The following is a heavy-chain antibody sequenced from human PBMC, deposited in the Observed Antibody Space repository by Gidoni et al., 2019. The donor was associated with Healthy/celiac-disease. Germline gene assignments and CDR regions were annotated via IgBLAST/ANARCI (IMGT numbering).Heavy chain of an antibody. CDR1: GFNFSSYA. V-gene: IGHV3-23*01. CDR2: ISGSGGST. D-gene: IGHD3-22*01. CDR3: AKASMIVVVLDY. Sequence: EVQLLESGGGLVQPGGSLRLSCAASGFNFSSYAMSWVRRAPGKGLEWVSAISGSGGSTCYADSVKGRFTISRDNSKNTLYLQMNSLRAEDTAVYYCAKASMIVVVLDYWGQGTLVTVSS. J-gene: IGHJ4*02.